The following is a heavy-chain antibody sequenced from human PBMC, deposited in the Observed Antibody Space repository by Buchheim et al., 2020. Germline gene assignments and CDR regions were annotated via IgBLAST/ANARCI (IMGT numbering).Heavy chain of an antibody. D-gene: IGHD3-10*01. CDR3: ARDAPNPRLLWFGEKQADYYYYYGMDV. CDR2: INHSGST. J-gene: IGHJ6*02. Sequence: QVQLQQWGAGLLKPSETLSLTCAVYGGSFSGYYWSWIRQPPGKGLEWIGEINHSGSTNYNPSLKSRVTISVDTSKNQFSLKLSSVTAADTAVYYCARDAPNPRLLWFGEKQADYYYYYGMDVWGQGTT. CDR1: GGSFSGYY. V-gene: IGHV4-34*01.